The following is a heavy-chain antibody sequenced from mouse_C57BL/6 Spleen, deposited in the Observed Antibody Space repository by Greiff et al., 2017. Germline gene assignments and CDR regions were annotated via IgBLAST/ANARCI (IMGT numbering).Heavy chain of an antibody. V-gene: IGHV1-59*01. CDR3: ARRYGREDDFDY. CDR2: IDPSDSYT. D-gene: IGHD2-1*01. Sequence: VQLQQPGAELVRPGTSVKLSCKAFGYTFTSHWMHWVKQRPGQGLEWIGVIDPSDSYTNYNQKFKGKATLTVDTSSSTAYMQLSSLTSEDSAVYYCARRYGREDDFDYWGQGTTLTVSS. J-gene: IGHJ2*01. CDR1: GYTFTSHW.